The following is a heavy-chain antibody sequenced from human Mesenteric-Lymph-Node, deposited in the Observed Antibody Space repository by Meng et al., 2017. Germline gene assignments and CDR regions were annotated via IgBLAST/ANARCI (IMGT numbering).Heavy chain of an antibody. D-gene: IGHD1-1*01. J-gene: IGHJ5*02. CDR3: AREGLERRENWFDP. Sequence: VQLLGFGGGLVQPGGSLRLSCEASGFTFSSYAMSWVRQAPGKGLEWVSTMSGSGGRTNYADSVKGRFTISRDNSKNTLYLQMNSLRAEDTAVYYCAREGLERRENWFDPWGQGTLVTVSS. V-gene: IGHV3-23*01. CDR1: GFTFSSYA. CDR2: MSGSGGRT.